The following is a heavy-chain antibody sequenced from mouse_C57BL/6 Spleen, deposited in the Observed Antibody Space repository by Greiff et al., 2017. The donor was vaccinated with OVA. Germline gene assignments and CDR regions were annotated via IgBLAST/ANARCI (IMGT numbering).Heavy chain of an antibody. CDR3: ARSPGQLRLRDY. Sequence: QVQLQQPGTELVKPGASVKLSCKASGYTFTSYWMHWVKQRPGQGLEWIGNINPSNGGTNYNEKFKSKATLTVDKSSSTAYMQLSSLTSEDAAVYYCARSPGQLRLRDYWGQGTTLTVSS. D-gene: IGHD3-2*02. CDR2: INPSNGGT. V-gene: IGHV1-53*01. CDR1: GYTFTSYW. J-gene: IGHJ2*01.